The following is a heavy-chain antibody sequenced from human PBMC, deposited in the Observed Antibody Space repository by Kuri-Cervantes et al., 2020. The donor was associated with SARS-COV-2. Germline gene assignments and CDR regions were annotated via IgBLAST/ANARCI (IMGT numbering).Heavy chain of an antibody. CDR3: AREWKGRYSGTFTDY. Sequence: LRLSCTVSGGSISSSNYYWSWIRQHPGKGLEWIGYIYYSGSTYYNPSLKSRVTMSLDTSKNQFSLKLTSVSAADTAVYYCAREWKGRYSGTFTDYWGPGTLVTVSS. CDR2: IYYSGST. D-gene: IGHD5-12*01. CDR1: GGSISSSNYY. J-gene: IGHJ4*02. V-gene: IGHV4-31*03.